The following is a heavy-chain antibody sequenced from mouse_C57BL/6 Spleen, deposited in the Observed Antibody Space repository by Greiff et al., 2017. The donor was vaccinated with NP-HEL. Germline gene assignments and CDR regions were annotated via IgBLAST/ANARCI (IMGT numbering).Heavy chain of an antibody. Sequence: QVQLQQPGAELVMPGASVKLSCKASGYTFTSSWMHWVKQRPGQGLEWIGEIDPSDSYTNYNQKFKGKSTLTVDKSSSTAYMQLSSLTSEDSAVDYCARRAAQAYYFDYWGQGTTLTVSS. J-gene: IGHJ2*01. CDR2: IDPSDSYT. CDR1: GYTFTSSW. V-gene: IGHV1-69*01. CDR3: ARRAAQAYYFDY. D-gene: IGHD3-2*02.